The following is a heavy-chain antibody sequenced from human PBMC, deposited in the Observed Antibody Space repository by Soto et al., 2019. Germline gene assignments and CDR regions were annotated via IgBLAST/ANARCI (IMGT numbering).Heavy chain of an antibody. D-gene: IGHD6-19*01. CDR3: ARRRKYSSGGSFDY. Sequence: SETLSLTCAVSGGSISSSNWWSWVRQPPGKGLEWIGEIYHSGSTNYNPSLKSRVTISVDKSKNQFSLKLSSVTAADTAVYYCARRRKYSSGGSFDYWGQGTLVTVSS. V-gene: IGHV4-4*02. CDR2: IYHSGST. CDR1: GGSISSSNW. J-gene: IGHJ4*02.